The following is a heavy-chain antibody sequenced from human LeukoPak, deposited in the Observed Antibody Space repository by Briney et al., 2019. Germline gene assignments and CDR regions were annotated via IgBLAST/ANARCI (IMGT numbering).Heavy chain of an antibody. CDR3: ARATVDILTGYFYFDY. J-gene: IGHJ4*02. CDR1: GYTFTSYG. CDR2: ISAYNGNT. V-gene: IGHV1-18*01. Sequence: GASVKVSCKASGYTFTSYGISWVRQAPGQGLEWMGWISAYNGNTNYAQKLQGRVTMTTDTSTSTAYMELRSLRSDDTAVYYCARATVDILTGYFYFDYWGQGTLVTVSS. D-gene: IGHD3-9*01.